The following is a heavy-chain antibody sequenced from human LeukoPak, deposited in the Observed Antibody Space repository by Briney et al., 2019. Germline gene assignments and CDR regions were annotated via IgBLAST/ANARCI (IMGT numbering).Heavy chain of an antibody. J-gene: IGHJ6*02. Sequence: ASVKVSCKASGYTFTSYDINWVRQATGQGLEWMGWMNPNSGNTGYAQKFQGRVTMTRNTSISTAYMELSSPRSEDTAVYYCARAPQLLWFEYYYYGMDVWGQGTTVTVSS. CDR2: MNPNSGNT. CDR3: ARAPQLLWFEYYYYGMDV. V-gene: IGHV1-8*01. CDR1: GYTFTSYD. D-gene: IGHD3-10*01.